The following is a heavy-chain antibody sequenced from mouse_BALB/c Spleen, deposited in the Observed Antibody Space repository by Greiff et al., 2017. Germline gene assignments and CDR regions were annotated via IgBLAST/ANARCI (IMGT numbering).Heavy chain of an antibody. Sequence: EVQLQQSGAELVRSGASVKLSCTASGFNIKDYYMHWVKQRPEQGLEWIGWIDPENGDTEYAPKFQGKATMTADTSSNTAYLQLSSLTSEDTAVYYCNAYGNYGDFDVWGAGTTVTVSS. CDR2: IDPENGDT. D-gene: IGHD2-1*01. CDR1: GFNIKDYY. J-gene: IGHJ1*01. V-gene: IGHV14-4*02. CDR3: NAYGNYGDFDV.